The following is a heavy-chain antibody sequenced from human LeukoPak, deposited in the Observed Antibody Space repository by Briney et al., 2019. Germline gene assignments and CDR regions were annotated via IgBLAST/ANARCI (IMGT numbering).Heavy chain of an antibody. CDR1: GFHFSAHG. D-gene: IGHD3-3*01. Sequence: GGTLRLSCAASGFHFSAHGMNWIRQAPGKGLEWVSGISPSGDITYYADSVKGRFTISRDNAKNSLYLQMNSLRAEDTAVYYCARDSLYYDFWSGYSKKYYFDYWGQGTLVTVSS. J-gene: IGHJ4*02. V-gene: IGHV3-21*01. CDR2: ISPSGDIT. CDR3: ARDSLYYDFWSGYSKKYYFDY.